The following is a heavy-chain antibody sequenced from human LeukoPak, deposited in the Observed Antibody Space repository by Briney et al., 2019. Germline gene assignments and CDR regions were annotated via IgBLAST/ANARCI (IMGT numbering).Heavy chain of an antibody. D-gene: IGHD2/OR15-2a*01. CDR1: GFVFSIYT. CDR2: VSGSGNGGSI. J-gene: IGHJ4*02. CDR3: VKDFGRVRGTPDS. Sequence: GGSLRLSCSASGFVFSIYTMYWVRQAPGKGPEYVSTVSGSGNGGSIYYADSVKGRFTISRDDSKSIVYLQMNGLRSEDTAVYYCVKDFGRVRGTPDSWGQGTLVTVSS. V-gene: IGHV3-64D*06.